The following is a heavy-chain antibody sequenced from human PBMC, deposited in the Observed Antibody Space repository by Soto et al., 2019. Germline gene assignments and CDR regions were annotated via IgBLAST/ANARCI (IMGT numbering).Heavy chain of an antibody. CDR1: GFTFSDNW. Sequence: EVKVVESGGGLVQPGGSLRLSSAASGFTFSDNWMHWVRQPPGKGPVWVSRISGDASSTSYADSVKGRFTISRDSAKNTVYLQMDSLRVEDTAVYYCTRGGTRTTYWGLFDSWGQGTLVTVSS. V-gene: IGHV3-74*01. CDR2: ISGDASST. J-gene: IGHJ4*02. D-gene: IGHD7-27*01. CDR3: TRGGTRTTYWGLFDS.